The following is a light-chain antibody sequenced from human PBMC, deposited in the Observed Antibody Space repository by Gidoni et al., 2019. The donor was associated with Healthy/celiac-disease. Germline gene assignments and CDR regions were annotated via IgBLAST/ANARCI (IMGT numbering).Light chain of an antibody. CDR3: HVWDSSSDHVV. V-gene: IGLV3-21*02. J-gene: IGLJ2*01. CDR1: NIGSKS. CDR2: DDS. Sequence: SYVLTPPPSVSVAPGQTARITCGGHNIGSKSVHWYQKKTGQAPVLVVYDDSDRPSGIPERFSGSNSGNTATLTISRVEAGDEADYYCHVWDSSSDHVVFGGGTKLTVL.